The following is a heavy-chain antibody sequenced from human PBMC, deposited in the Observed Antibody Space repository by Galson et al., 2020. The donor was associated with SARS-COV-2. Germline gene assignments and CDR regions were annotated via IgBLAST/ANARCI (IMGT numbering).Heavy chain of an antibody. D-gene: IGHD3-16*01. CDR3: TRRGDY. CDR1: GGSITTINYY. J-gene: IGHJ4*02. Sequence: SETLSLTCSVSGGSITTINYYWDWIRQSPGKGLEWIGSIYYSGTTYYSPSLNSRVTISADTSKNQFSLLLTSVTAADTAVYYCTRRGDYWGQGTLVTVSS. CDR2: IYYSGTT. V-gene: IGHV4-39*01.